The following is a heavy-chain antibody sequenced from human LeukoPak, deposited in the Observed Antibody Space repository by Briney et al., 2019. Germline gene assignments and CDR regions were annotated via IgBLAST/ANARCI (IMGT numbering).Heavy chain of an antibody. J-gene: IGHJ4*02. V-gene: IGHV3-30*03. Sequence: GGSLRLSCAASGFTFSSYGMHWVRQAPGKGLEWGAVISYDGSNKYYADSVKGRFTISRDNSKNTLYLQMNSLRAEDTAVYYCARGGDGSGSLGQFDYWGQGTLVTVSS. CDR3: ARGGDGSGSLGQFDY. CDR2: ISYDGSNK. D-gene: IGHD3-10*01. CDR1: GFTFSSYG.